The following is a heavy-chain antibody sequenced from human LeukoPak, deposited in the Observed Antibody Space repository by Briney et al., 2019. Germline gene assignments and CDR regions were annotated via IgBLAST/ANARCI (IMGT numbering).Heavy chain of an antibody. V-gene: IGHV1-69*13. CDR3: ARAMSLDGYNHFDY. CDR2: IMPVFGSA. Sequence: ASVKVSCKASGYTFTGYYMHWVRQAPGQGLEWMGGIMPVFGSANYAQNLQGRVTITADESTNTAYMELSSLRSEDTAVYYCARAMSLDGYNHFDYWGQGTLVTVSS. D-gene: IGHD5-24*01. CDR1: GYTFTGYY. J-gene: IGHJ4*02.